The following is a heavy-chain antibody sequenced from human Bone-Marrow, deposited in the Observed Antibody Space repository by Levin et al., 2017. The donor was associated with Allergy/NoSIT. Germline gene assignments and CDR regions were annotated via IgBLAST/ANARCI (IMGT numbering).Heavy chain of an antibody. Sequence: VASVKVSCKGSGYRFSNYGLTWVRLAPGQGLEWMGWISAYHGNTEYAQKFHGRVTMTTDTSTSTAYMELRSLTHEDTAVYYCARGKWELLLNAFDLWGQGTMVTVSS. CDR1: GYRFSNYG. CDR2: ISAYHGNT. V-gene: IGHV1-18*01. J-gene: IGHJ3*01. D-gene: IGHD1-26*01. CDR3: ARGKWELLLNAFDL.